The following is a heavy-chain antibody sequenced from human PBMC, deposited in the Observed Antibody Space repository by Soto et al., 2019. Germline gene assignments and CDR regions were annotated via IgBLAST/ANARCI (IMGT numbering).Heavy chain of an antibody. Sequence: SETLSLTCTVSGGSISSSSYYWGWIRQPPGKGLEWIGSIYYSGSTYYNPSLKSRVTISVDTSKNQFSLKLSSVTAADTAVYYCARTSYLYYFDYWGQGTLVTVS. V-gene: IGHV4-39*01. J-gene: IGHJ4*02. CDR1: GGSISSSSYY. CDR2: IYYSGST. CDR3: ARTSYLYYFDY.